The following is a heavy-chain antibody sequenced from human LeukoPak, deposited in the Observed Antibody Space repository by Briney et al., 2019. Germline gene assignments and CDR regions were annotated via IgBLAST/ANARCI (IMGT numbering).Heavy chain of an antibody. CDR1: GFTFSSYE. CDR2: ISSSGSTI. V-gene: IGHV3-48*03. CDR3: ARDEWGPQQWLVQEGPFDY. J-gene: IGHJ4*02. D-gene: IGHD6-19*01. Sequence: PGGSLRLSCAASGFTFSSYEMNWVRQAPGKGLEWVSYISSSGSTIYYADSVKGRFTISRDNAKNSLYLQMNSLRAEDTAVYYCARDEWGPQQWLVQEGPFDYWGQGTLVTVSS.